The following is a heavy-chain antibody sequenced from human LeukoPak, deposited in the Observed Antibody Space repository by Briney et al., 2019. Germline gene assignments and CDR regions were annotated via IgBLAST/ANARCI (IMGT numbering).Heavy chain of an antibody. Sequence: GASVKVSCKASGYTFTGYYMHWVRQAPGQGLEWMGGIIPIFGTANYAQKFQGRVTITADESTSTAYMELSSLRSEDTAVYYCARADRGSYDLFDYWGQGTLVTVSS. D-gene: IGHD1-26*01. CDR1: GYTFTGYY. V-gene: IGHV1-69*13. J-gene: IGHJ4*02. CDR3: ARADRGSYDLFDY. CDR2: IIPIFGTA.